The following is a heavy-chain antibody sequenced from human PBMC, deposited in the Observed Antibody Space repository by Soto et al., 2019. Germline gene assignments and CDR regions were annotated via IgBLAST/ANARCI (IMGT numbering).Heavy chain of an antibody. CDR1: GGTFSSYA. Sequence: QVQLVQSGAEVKKPGSSVKVSCKASGGTFSSYAISWVRQAPGQGLEWMGGIIPLFGTANYAQKFQGRVTITADESTSPGYMELRSLRCEDTAVYYCARALPMGYCRSTSCPLLRYYYGMDVWGQGTTVTVSS. D-gene: IGHD2-2*01. CDR3: ARALPMGYCRSTSCPLLRYYYGMDV. V-gene: IGHV1-69*01. CDR2: IIPLFGTA. J-gene: IGHJ6*02.